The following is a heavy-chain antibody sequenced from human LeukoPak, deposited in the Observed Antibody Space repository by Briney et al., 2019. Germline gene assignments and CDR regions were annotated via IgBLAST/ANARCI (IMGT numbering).Heavy chain of an antibody. CDR2: ISGSGGST. CDR1: RFTFSDYG. J-gene: IGHJ4*02. V-gene: IGHV3-23*01. Sequence: GGSLRLSCAASRFTFSDYGMSWVRQAPGKGLEWVSFISGSGGSTYYADSVKGRFTNYRDHSKNTLYLQMNSLRAEDTAVYYCAKDIEQLVPVGGDYWGQGTLVTVSS. CDR3: AKDIEQLVPVGGDY. D-gene: IGHD6-6*01.